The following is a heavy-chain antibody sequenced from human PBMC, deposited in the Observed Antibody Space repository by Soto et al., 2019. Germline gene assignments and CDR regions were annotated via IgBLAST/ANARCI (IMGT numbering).Heavy chain of an antibody. D-gene: IGHD3-16*01. CDR2: LSGSGGST. J-gene: IGHJ4*02. V-gene: IGHV3-23*01. CDR3: AKNLRDWGFFDY. Sequence: VQLLESGGGLVQPGGSLRLSCAASGFSFHTYAMGWVRQAPGKGLEWVSSLSGSGGSTNYEDTVKGRFTISRDNSKDTLYRQMNNVTAEYTAMYYWAKNLRDWGFFDYWGLGTLVTVSS. CDR1: GFSFHTYA.